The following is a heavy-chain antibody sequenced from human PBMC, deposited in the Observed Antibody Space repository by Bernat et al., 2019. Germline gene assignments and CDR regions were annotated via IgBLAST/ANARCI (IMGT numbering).Heavy chain of an antibody. V-gene: IGHV1-69*12. CDR2: IIPIFGTA. Sequence: VQLVQAGAEVKKPGSSVEVPCKAAGSTFSSYAISWVRQAPGQGLEWTGGIIPIFGTANYAQKFQGRVTLTADESTSTDYMELSSLGYEDTAVYYCARADYYGSSGSENWGQVTLVTLSP. CDR1: GSTFSSYA. D-gene: IGHD3-22*01. CDR3: ARADYYGSSGSEN. J-gene: IGHJ4*02.